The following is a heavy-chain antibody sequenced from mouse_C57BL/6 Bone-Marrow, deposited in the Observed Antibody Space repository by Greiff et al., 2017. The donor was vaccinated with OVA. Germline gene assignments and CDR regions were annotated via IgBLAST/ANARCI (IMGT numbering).Heavy chain of an antibody. CDR2: IDPSDSYT. V-gene: IGHV1-50*01. J-gene: IGHJ2*01. Sequence: VQLQQPGAELVKPGASVKLSCKASGYTFTSYWMQWVKQRPGQGLEWIGEIDPSDSYTNYNQKFKGKATLTVDTSSSTAYMQLSSLTSEDSAVYYCARRAYYGSRGYWGQGTTLTVSS. CDR3: ARRAYYGSRGY. D-gene: IGHD1-1*01. CDR1: GYTFTSYW.